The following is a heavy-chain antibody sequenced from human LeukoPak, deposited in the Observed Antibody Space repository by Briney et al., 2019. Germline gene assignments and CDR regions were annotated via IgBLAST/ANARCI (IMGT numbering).Heavy chain of an antibody. CDR2: LDPEAGET. Sequence: ASVTVSCKVSGNTLTEFSIHWVRQAPGKGLEGMGGLDPEAGETVFAHNFLGRVTMTEDTSTDTAYMELSGLRSEDTADYYCTSVGTSRSVDYLPLAPFHYWGQGTPVTVSS. J-gene: IGHJ4*02. CDR3: TSVGTSRSVDYLPLAPFHY. D-gene: IGHD3-9*01. V-gene: IGHV1-24*01. CDR1: GNTLTEFS.